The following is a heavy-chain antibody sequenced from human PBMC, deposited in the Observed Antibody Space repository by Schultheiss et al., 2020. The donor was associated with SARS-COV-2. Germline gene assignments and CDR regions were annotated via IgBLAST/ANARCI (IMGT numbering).Heavy chain of an antibody. CDR2: IIPIFGTA. CDR3: ARGNVVVTHWYFDL. D-gene: IGHD2-21*02. J-gene: IGHJ2*01. Sequence: SVKVSCKASGGTFSSYAISWVRQAPGQGLEWMGGIIPIFGTANYAQKFQGRVTITADKSTSTAYMELSSLRSEDTAVYYCARGNVVVTHWYFDLWGRGTLVTVSS. V-gene: IGHV1-69*06. CDR1: GGTFSSYA.